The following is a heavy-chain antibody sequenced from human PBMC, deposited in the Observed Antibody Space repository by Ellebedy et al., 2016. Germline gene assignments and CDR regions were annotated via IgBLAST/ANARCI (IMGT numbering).Heavy chain of an antibody. CDR3: AKIGGYSSSSDY. CDR1: GFTFSSYA. CDR2: ISGSGGST. V-gene: IGHV3-23*01. D-gene: IGHD6-6*01. J-gene: IGHJ4*02. Sequence: GESLKISXAASGFTFSSYAMSWVRQAPGKGLEWVSAISGSGGSTYYADSVKGRFTIPRDNSKNTLYLQMNSLRAEDTAVYYCAKIGGYSSSSDYWGQGTLVTVSS.